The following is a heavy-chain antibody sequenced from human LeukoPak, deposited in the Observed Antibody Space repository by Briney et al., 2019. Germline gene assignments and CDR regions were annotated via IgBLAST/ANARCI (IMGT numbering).Heavy chain of an antibody. Sequence: SETLSLTCTVSGYSISSGYYWGWTRQPPGKGLEWIGSMFHSGNSYYNPSLKSRVTMSVDTSKNQFSLKLSSVTAADTAVYYCARRTLPYSTSWYFDYWGQGTLVTVPS. CDR3: ARRTLPYSTSWYFDY. D-gene: IGHD2-2*01. CDR1: GYSISSGYY. J-gene: IGHJ4*02. V-gene: IGHV4-38-2*02. CDR2: MFHSGNS.